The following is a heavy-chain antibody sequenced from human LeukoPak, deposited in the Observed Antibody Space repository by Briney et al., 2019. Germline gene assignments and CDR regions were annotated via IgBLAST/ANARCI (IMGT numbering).Heavy chain of an antibody. D-gene: IGHD3-22*01. V-gene: IGHV4-4*07. CDR1: GGSISSYY. CDR3: ARDASYYYDSSGYYYFAPNVHYFDY. CDR2: IYTSGST. Sequence: PSETLCLTCTVSGGSISSYYWSWIRQPAGKGLEWIGRIYTSGSTNYNPSLKSRVTMSVDTSKNQFSLKLSSVTAADTAVYYCARDASYYYDSSGYYYFAPNVHYFDYWGQGTLVTVSS. J-gene: IGHJ4*02.